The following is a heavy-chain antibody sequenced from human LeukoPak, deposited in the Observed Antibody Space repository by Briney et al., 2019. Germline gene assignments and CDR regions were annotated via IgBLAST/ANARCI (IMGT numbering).Heavy chain of an antibody. Sequence: GGSLRLSCAASGFTFSGSAMHWVRRASGKGLEWVGRIRSKANSYATAYAASVKGRFTISRDDSKNTAYLQMSSLKTEDTAVYYCTSLSASYSGSYEVPRDYWGQGTLVTVSS. CDR1: GFTFSGSA. CDR2: IRSKANSYAT. J-gene: IGHJ4*02. V-gene: IGHV3-73*01. CDR3: TSLSASYSGSYEVPRDY. D-gene: IGHD1-26*01.